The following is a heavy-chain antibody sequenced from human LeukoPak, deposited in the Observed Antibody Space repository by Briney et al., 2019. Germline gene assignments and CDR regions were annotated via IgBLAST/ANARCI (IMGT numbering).Heavy chain of an antibody. V-gene: IGHV5-51*01. D-gene: IGHD6-19*01. J-gene: IGHJ5*02. CDR2: IYPGDSET. CDR1: GYSFTNYW. Sequence: GESLKISCKGSGYSFTNYWIGWVRQMPGKGLEWMGIIYPGDSETRYSPSFQGQVTMSADTSISTAYLQWSSLKASDTAIYYCARHGGSGWLLEDPVAWFDPWGQGTLVTVSS. CDR3: ARHGGSGWLLEDPVAWFDP.